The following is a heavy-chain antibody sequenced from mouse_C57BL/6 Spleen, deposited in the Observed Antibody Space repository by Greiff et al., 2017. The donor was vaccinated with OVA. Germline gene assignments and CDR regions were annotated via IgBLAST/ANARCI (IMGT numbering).Heavy chain of an antibody. CDR1: GYTFTSYG. Sequence: VKLQESGAELARPGASVKLSCKASGYTFTSYGISWVKQRTGQGLEWIGEIYPRSGNTYYNEKFKGKATLTADKSSSTAYMELRSLTSEDSAVYFCARRDYEEGFAYWGQGTLVTVSA. D-gene: IGHD2-4*01. CDR2: IYPRSGNT. CDR3: ARRDYEEGFAY. V-gene: IGHV1-81*01. J-gene: IGHJ3*01.